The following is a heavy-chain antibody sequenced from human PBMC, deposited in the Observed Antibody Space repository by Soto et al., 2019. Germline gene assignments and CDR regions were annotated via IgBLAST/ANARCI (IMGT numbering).Heavy chain of an antibody. V-gene: IGHV1-24*01. CDR1: GYTLTELS. Sequence: ASVKVSCKVSGYTLTELSMHWVRQAPGKGLEWMGGFDPEDGETIYAQKFQGRVTMTEDTSTDTAYMELSSLRSEDTAVCYCATDIGVSYSSSRTSNYWGQGTLVTVSS. CDR2: FDPEDGET. CDR3: ATDIGVSYSSSRTSNY. J-gene: IGHJ4*02. D-gene: IGHD6-13*01.